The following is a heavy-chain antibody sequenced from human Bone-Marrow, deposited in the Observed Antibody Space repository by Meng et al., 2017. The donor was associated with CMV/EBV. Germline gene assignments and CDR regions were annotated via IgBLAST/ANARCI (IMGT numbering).Heavy chain of an antibody. V-gene: IGHV3-30*02. CDR3: AKDSCSSISCYKGGIDY. CDR1: GFTFSSYA. J-gene: IGHJ4*02. D-gene: IGHD2-2*02. Sequence: GESLKISCAASGFTFSSYAMSWVRQAPGKGLEWVAFVRYDGSIKEYADSAKGRFTISRDNSKNTLHLQMNSLRPEHTAVYFCAKDSCSSISCYKGGIDYWGQGTLVT. CDR2: VRYDGSIK.